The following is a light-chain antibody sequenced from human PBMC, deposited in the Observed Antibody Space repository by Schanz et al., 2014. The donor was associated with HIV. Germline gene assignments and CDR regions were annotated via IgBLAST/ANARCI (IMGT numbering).Light chain of an antibody. Sequence: QSALTQPASVSVSPGQSITISCTGTKNDVGFYDSVAWYQQHPGQAPKLLIYDVTYRPSGISNRFSGSKSGYTASLTISGLQADDEADYFCQSYDSALYGLFVFGTGTKLTVL. CDR1: KNDVGFYDS. CDR2: DVT. V-gene: IGLV2-14*03. CDR3: QSYDSALYGLFV. J-gene: IGLJ1*01.